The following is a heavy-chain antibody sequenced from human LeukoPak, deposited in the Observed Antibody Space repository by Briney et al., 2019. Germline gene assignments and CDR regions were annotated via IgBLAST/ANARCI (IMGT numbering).Heavy chain of an antibody. V-gene: IGHV4-38-2*02. Sequence: PSETLSLTCTVSGYSISSGHYWGWIRQPLGKGLEWIGNIYHSGVTSYNPSLKSRVTISVDPSKNQFSLKLSSVTAADTAVYYCARCVAYGDYVPRYYYYYYMDVWGKGTTVTVSS. CDR3: ARCVAYGDYVPRYYYYYYMDV. D-gene: IGHD4-17*01. CDR2: IYHSGVT. J-gene: IGHJ6*03. CDR1: GYSISSGHY.